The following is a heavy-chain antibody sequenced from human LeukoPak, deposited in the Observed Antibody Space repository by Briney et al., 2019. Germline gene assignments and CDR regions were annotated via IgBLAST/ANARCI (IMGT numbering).Heavy chain of an antibody. CDR1: GGSFSGYY. CDR2: INHSGST. J-gene: IGHJ4*02. D-gene: IGHD4-17*01. V-gene: IGHV4-34*01. Sequence: SETLSLTCAVYGGSFSGYYWSWIRQPPGKGLEWIGEINHSGSTYYNPSLKSRVTISVDTSKNQFSLKLSSVTAADTAVYYCARQGLYGDYDRAADYWGQGTLVTVSS. CDR3: ARQGLYGDYDRAADY.